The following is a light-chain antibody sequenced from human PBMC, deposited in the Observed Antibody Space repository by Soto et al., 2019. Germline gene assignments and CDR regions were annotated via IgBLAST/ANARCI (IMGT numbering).Light chain of an antibody. Sequence: QSVLTQTPSVSGAPGQKITMSCTGSSSSIGAGYDVHWYQQLPGAAPRLLIYADNNRPSGVPDRFSASNSGTSASLAITGLQGEDEAVYYCQSYDTSLSGVIFGAGTKVTVL. CDR3: QSYDTSLSGVI. CDR2: ADN. J-gene: IGLJ2*01. V-gene: IGLV1-40*01. CDR1: SSSIGAGYD.